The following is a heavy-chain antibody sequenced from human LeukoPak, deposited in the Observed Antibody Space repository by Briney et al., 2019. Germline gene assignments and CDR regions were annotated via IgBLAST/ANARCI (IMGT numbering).Heavy chain of an antibody. J-gene: IGHJ3*02. D-gene: IGHD5-24*01. V-gene: IGHV3-23*01. Sequence: HSGGSLRLSCAASGFTFSSYAMSWVRQAPGKRLEWVSTLSGSASTTYYADSVKGRFTISRDNSENTLYLQMNSLRAEDTAVYSCAKDLRGLDAFDIWGQGTMVTVSS. CDR2: LSGSASTT. CDR1: GFTFSSYA. CDR3: AKDLRGLDAFDI.